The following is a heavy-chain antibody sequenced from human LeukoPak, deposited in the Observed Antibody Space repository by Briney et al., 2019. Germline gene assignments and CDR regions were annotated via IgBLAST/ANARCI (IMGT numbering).Heavy chain of an antibody. V-gene: IGHV3-23*01. CDR2: ISGSGGST. D-gene: IGHD4-17*01. Sequence: PGGSLRLSCAASRFTFSRYAMSWVRQAPGKGLEWVSSISGSGGSTYYADSVKGRFTISRDNSKNTLYLQMNSLRVEDTAIYYCAKYTAVGDYEAFGSWGQGIQVTVSS. J-gene: IGHJ4*02. CDR3: AKYTAVGDYEAFGS. CDR1: RFTFSRYA.